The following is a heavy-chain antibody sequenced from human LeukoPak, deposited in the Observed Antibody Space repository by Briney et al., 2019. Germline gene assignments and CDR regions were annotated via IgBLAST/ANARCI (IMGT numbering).Heavy chain of an antibody. CDR1: GFTFSSYA. Sequence: GGSLRLSCAASGFTFSSYAMSWVRQAPGKGLEWVSAISGSGGSTYYADSVKGRFTISRDNSKNTLYLQMDSLRAEDTAVYYCAKSRGLLYYDSSGGWGQGTLVTVSS. CDR3: AKSRGLLYYDSSGG. J-gene: IGHJ4*02. V-gene: IGHV3-23*01. CDR2: ISGSGGST. D-gene: IGHD3-22*01.